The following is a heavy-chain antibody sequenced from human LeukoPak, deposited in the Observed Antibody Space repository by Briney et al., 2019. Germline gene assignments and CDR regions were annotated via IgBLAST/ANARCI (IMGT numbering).Heavy chain of an antibody. Sequence: GGSLRLSCKGSGYSFTSYWISWVRQMPGKGLEWMGRIDPSDSYTNYSPPFQGHVTISADKSISTAYLQWSSLKASDTAMYYCARTALMITFGGVIVIPPDYWGQGTLVTVSS. CDR1: GYSFTSYW. V-gene: IGHV5-10-1*01. CDR3: ARTALMITFGGVIVIPPDY. D-gene: IGHD3-16*02. J-gene: IGHJ4*02. CDR2: IDPSDSYT.